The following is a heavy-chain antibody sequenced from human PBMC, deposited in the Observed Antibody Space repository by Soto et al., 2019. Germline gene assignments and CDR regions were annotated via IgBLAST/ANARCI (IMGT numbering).Heavy chain of an antibody. Sequence: QVQLVQSGAEVKKPGASVKVSCKASGYTFTTYYIHWVRQAPGQGLEWMGIINPTSGSTNYAQRCQGRVTLTYDPSTTTVYMELSGLRSEDTAVLYCARDLAGGYHWGQGTLVPVSS. CDR3: ARDLAGGYH. V-gene: IGHV1-46*01. CDR1: GYTFTTYY. CDR2: INPTSGST. J-gene: IGHJ5*02. D-gene: IGHD3-3*02.